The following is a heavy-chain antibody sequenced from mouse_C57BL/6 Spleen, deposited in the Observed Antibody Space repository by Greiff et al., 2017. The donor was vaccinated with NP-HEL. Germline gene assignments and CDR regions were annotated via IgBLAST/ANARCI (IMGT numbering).Heavy chain of an antibody. CDR1: GYSITSGYY. J-gene: IGHJ1*03. D-gene: IGHD2-4*01. CDR2: ISYDGSN. Sequence: EVQVVESGPGLVKPSQSLSLTCSVTGYSITSGYYWNWIRQFPGNKLEWMGYISYDGSNNYNPSLKNRISITRDTSKNQFFLKLNSVTTEDTATYYCARPYDYDGYWYFDVWGTGTTVTVSS. CDR3: ARPYDYDGYWYFDV. V-gene: IGHV3-6*01.